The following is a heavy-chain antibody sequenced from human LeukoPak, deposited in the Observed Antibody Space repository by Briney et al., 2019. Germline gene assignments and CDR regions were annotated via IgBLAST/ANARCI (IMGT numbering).Heavy chain of an antibody. Sequence: LRLSCAASGFTVSSNYMSWIRQPPGKGLEWIGYIYYSGSTYYNPSLKSRVTISVDTSKNQFSLKLSSVTAADTAVYYCATGGRFLEWSMMYWGQGTLVTVSS. V-gene: IGHV4-30-4*08. J-gene: IGHJ4*02. CDR3: ATGGRFLEWSMMY. CDR2: IYYSGST. D-gene: IGHD3-3*01. CDR1: GFTVSSNY.